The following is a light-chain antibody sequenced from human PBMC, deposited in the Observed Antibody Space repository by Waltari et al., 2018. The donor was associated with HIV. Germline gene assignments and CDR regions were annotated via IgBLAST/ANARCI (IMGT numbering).Light chain of an antibody. CDR1: SSNIGDTY. Sequence: QSVLTQPPSVFAAPGQKVTISCSGSSSNIGDTYVSWYQQLPGTAPKLLIYDSNKRPSWIPDRFSASKSCTSATLGITGLQTVDEAVYYCGTWDSSLSAVLFGGGTKLTVL. CDR2: DSN. J-gene: IGLJ2*01. V-gene: IGLV1-51*01. CDR3: GTWDSSLSAVL.